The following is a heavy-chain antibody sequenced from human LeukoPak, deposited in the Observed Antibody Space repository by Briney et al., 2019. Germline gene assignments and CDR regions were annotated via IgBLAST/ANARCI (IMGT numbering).Heavy chain of an antibody. CDR2: ISHDGRNN. D-gene: IGHD4-17*01. J-gene: IGHJ3*02. CDR3: ARSNGDGDAFDI. CDR1: GFTFSTYA. V-gene: IGHV3-30*04. Sequence: GGPLRLSCAASGFTFSTYAMHWVRRAPVKGLEWLAVISHDGRNNYYADSVKGRFTISRDNSKNTLYLQMNSLRAEDTAVYYCARSNGDGDAFDIWGQGTMVTVSS.